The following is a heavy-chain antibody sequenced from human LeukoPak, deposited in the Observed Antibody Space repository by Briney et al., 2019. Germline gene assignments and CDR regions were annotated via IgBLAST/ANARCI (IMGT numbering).Heavy chain of an antibody. Sequence: GGSLRLSCAASGFTFSSYSMNWVRQAPGKGLELVSSISSSSSYIYYADSVKGRFTISRDNAKNSLYLQMNSLRAEDTALYYCARERYCSSTSCYAFDNWGQGTLVTVSS. D-gene: IGHD2-2*01. CDR3: ARERYCSSTSCYAFDN. CDR1: GFTFSSYS. J-gene: IGHJ4*02. V-gene: IGHV3-21*04. CDR2: ISSSSSYI.